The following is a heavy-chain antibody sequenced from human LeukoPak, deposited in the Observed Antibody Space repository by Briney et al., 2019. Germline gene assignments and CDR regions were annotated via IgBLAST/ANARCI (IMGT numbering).Heavy chain of an antibody. V-gene: IGHV3-23*01. CDR1: GFTFSSYA. D-gene: IGHD3-22*01. J-gene: IGHJ4*02. Sequence: GGSLRLSCAASGFTFSSYAMSWVRQAPGKGLEWVSAIRGSGGSTYYADSVKGRFTISRDNSKNTLYLQMSSLRAEDTAVYYCARNYYDSSGYGFDFWGQGTLVTVSS. CDR3: ARNYYDSSGYGFDF. CDR2: IRGSGGST.